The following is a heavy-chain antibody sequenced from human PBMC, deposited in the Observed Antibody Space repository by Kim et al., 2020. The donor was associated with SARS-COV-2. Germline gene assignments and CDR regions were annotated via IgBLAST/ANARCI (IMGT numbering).Heavy chain of an antibody. V-gene: IGHV5-51*01. D-gene: IGHD3-3*02. CDR3: AGRIRGQMSLPSDGFDV. Sequence: GESLKISCKGPGYYFNNYWIGWVRQVSGKGLEWMGDIFPGDDSKRRHSPPFQAQVIISADKSISVAYLQLNSLKASDTATYYCAGRIRGQMSLPSDGFDVWGQGTVVTVS. J-gene: IGHJ3*01. CDR1: GYYFNNYW. CDR2: IFPGDDSKR.